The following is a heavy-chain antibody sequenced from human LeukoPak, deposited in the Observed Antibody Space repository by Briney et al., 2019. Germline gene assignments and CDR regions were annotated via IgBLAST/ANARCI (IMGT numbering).Heavy chain of an antibody. CDR1: GFTFSTYA. CDR3: ARVLSPGYSYGYNY. V-gene: IGHV3-30-3*01. CDR2: ISDDGNNK. D-gene: IGHD5-18*01. J-gene: IGHJ4*02. Sequence: GRSLRLSCAASGFTFSTYAMHWVRQAPGKGLEWVALISDDGNNKFYADSVKGRFTISRDNSKNTLYLQMRSTLYLQMNSLRVEDTAVYYCARVLSPGYSYGYNYWGQGTLVTVSS.